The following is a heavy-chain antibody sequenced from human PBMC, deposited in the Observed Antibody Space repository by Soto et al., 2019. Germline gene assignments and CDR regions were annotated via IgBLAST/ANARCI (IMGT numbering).Heavy chain of an antibody. V-gene: IGHV3-23*01. J-gene: IGHJ4*02. D-gene: IGHD3-22*01. Sequence: PGGSLRLSCAASGCTFSSYAMSWVRQAPGKGLEWVSAISGSGGSTYYADSVKGRFTISRDNSKNTLYLQMNSLRAEDTAVYYCAKAHPTYYYDSSGYYSPLDYWGQGTLVTVSS. CDR1: GCTFSSYA. CDR2: ISGSGGST. CDR3: AKAHPTYYYDSSGYYSPLDY.